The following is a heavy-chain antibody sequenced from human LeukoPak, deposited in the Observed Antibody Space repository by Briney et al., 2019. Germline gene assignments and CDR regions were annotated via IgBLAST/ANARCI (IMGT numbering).Heavy chain of an antibody. Sequence: GASVKVSCKASGYTFTGYYMHWVRQAPGQGLEWMGWINPNSGGTNYAQKFQGRVTMTRDTSISTAYMELSRLRSDDTAVYYCARDYSHGSGSYYNFHRRHEDNWFDPWGQGTLVTVSS. D-gene: IGHD3-10*01. CDR2: INPNSGGT. CDR3: ARDYSHGSGSYYNFHRRHEDNWFDP. V-gene: IGHV1-2*02. J-gene: IGHJ5*02. CDR1: GYTFTGYY.